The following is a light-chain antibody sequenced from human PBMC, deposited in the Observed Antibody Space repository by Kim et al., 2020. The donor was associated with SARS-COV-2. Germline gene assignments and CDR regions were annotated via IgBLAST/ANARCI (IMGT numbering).Light chain of an antibody. J-gene: IGLJ2*01. CDR2: QDD. CDR1: KLGDKF. Sequence: SYELTQPPSVSLSPGQTVSITCSGDKLGDKFVSWYQQKPGQTPLLVISQDDRRPSGIPERFSGSNSGNTATLTISGTQAMDEADYYCQAWDSKTYVVFGG. CDR3: QAWDSKTYVV. V-gene: IGLV3-1*01.